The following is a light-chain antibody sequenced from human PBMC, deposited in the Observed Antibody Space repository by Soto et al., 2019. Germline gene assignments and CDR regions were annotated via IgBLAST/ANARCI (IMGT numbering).Light chain of an antibody. CDR1: QSVLYSSNNKNY. CDR3: QQYYSTPWT. CDR2: CAS. J-gene: IGKJ1*01. V-gene: IGKV4-1*01. Sequence: DIVMTQSPDSLAVSLGERATINCKSSQSVLYSSNNKNYLAWYQQKPGHPPKLLIYCASTRESGVPDRFSGSGSGTDYTHTSSRLQAEDVAVYYCQQYYSTPWTFGQGTKVEIK.